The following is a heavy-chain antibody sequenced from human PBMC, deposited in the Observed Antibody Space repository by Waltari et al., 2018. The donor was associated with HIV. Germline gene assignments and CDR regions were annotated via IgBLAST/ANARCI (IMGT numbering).Heavy chain of an antibody. CDR1: GFLFNNFG. J-gene: IGHJ6*02. CDR2: ISFDGTNK. D-gene: IGHD3-10*01. V-gene: IGHV3-30*18. Sequence: QVQLVESGGGVVQPGRSLRLSCAASGFLFNNFGMHGVRQSPGKGLEWVAVISFDGTNKYYADSVKGRFTVSRDKSKNTLFLQMNSLRAEDTALYYCAKDSAGATSYYYYVMDVWGQGTTVTVSS. CDR3: AKDSAGATSYYYYVMDV.